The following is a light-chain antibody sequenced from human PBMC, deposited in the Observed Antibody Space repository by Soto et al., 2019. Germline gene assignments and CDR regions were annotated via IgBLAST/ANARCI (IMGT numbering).Light chain of an antibody. V-gene: IGKV3-20*01. Sequence: EIVLTQSPGTLSLSPGERATLSCSASQSVGRNYLAWYQQKPGQAPRLLIHRISTRATGIPDRFSGSGSATDFTLTISRLEPEDSAVYYCQQYDKVPQTFGQGTRVEIK. CDR1: QSVGRNY. J-gene: IGKJ1*01. CDR3: QQYDKVPQT. CDR2: RIS.